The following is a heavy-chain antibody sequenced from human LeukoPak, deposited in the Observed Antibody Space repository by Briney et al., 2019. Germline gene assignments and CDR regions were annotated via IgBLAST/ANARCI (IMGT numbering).Heavy chain of an antibody. J-gene: IGHJ6*02. Sequence: GRSLRLSCAASGFTFSSYGMHWVRQAPGKGLEWVAVIWYDGSNKYYADSVKGRFTISRDNSKNTLYLQMNSLRAEDTAVYYWARDQGYYGMDVWGQGTTVTVSS. V-gene: IGHV3-33*01. CDR1: GFTFSSYG. CDR3: ARDQGYYGMDV. CDR2: IWYDGSNK.